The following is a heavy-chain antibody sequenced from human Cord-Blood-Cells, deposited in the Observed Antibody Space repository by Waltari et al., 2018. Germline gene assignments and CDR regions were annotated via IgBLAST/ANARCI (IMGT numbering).Heavy chain of an antibody. CDR3: TTDLLEMVRGVIGAVDI. J-gene: IGHJ3*02. V-gene: IGHV3-15*01. CDR2: IKSKTEGGTT. CDR1: GFTFSNAW. D-gene: IGHD3-10*01. Sequence: EVQLVESGGGLVKPGGSLRLSCAASGFTFSNAWMSWVRQAPGKGLEWVCQIKSKTEGGTTDYAAPVKGRFTISRDDSKNTLYLQMNSLKTEDTAMYYCTTDLLEMVRGVIGAVDIWGQGTMVTVSS.